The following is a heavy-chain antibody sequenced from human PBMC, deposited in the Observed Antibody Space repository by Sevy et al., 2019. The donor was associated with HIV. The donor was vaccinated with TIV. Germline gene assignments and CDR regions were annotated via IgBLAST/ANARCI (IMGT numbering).Heavy chain of an antibody. Sequence: GGSLRLSCAASGFTFSSYGMHWVRQAPGKGLEWVAFIRYDGSNKYYADSVKGRFTISRDNSKNTLYLQMNSLRAEDTAVYYCSKVRCTSCIHYGMDVWGQGTTVTVSS. CDR3: SKVRCTSCIHYGMDV. V-gene: IGHV3-30*02. CDR2: IRYDGSNK. J-gene: IGHJ6*02. D-gene: IGHD2-2*01. CDR1: GFTFSSYG.